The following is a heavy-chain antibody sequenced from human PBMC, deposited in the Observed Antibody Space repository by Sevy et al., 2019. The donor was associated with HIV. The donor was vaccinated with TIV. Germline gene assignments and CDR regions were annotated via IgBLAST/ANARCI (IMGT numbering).Heavy chain of an antibody. D-gene: IGHD3-3*01. V-gene: IGHV3-21*01. CDR3: ARDPPFLEWFRNYYYYYGIDV. CDR1: GFTFSSYR. CDR2: ISSSSSYI. J-gene: IGHJ6*02. Sequence: GGSLRISCAASGFTFSSYRMNWVRQAPGKGLEWVSSISSSSSYIYYADSVKGRFTISRDNAKNSLYLQMNSLRAEDTAVYYCARDPPFLEWFRNYYYYYGIDVRGQGTTVTVSS.